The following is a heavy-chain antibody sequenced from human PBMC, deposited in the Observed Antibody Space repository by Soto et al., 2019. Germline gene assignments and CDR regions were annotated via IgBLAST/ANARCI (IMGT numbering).Heavy chain of an antibody. D-gene: IGHD3-3*01. Sequence: SETLSLTCTVSGGSIRSSSYYWGWIRQPPGKGLEWIGSIYYSGSTYYNPSLKSRVTISVDTSKNQFSLKLSSVTAADTAVYYCARHGGSGYLLAYYFDYWGQGTLVTVSS. V-gene: IGHV4-39*01. CDR1: GGSIRSSSYY. CDR3: ARHGGSGYLLAYYFDY. CDR2: IYYSGST. J-gene: IGHJ4*02.